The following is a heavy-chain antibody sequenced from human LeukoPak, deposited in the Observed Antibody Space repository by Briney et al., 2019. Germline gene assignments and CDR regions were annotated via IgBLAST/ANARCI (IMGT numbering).Heavy chain of an antibody. CDR2: INPNSGGT. V-gene: IGHV1-2*02. D-gene: IGHD2-2*02. Sequence: ASVKVSCKASGYTFTGYYMHWVRLAPGQGLEWMGWINPNSGGTNYAQKFQGRVTMTRDTSISTAYMELSRLRSDDTAVYYCARRYCSSTSCYSPFDYWGQGTLVTVSS. J-gene: IGHJ4*02. CDR3: ARRYCSSTSCYSPFDY. CDR1: GYTFTGYY.